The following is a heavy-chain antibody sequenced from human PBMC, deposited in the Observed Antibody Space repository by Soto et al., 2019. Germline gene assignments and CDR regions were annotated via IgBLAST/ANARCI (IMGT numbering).Heavy chain of an antibody. D-gene: IGHD3-3*01. CDR3: ARGPLTYYDFWSGLGGWFDP. CDR1: GYTFTSYA. CDR2: INAGNGNT. V-gene: IGHV1-3*01. Sequence: QVQLVQSGAEVKKPGASVKVYCKASGYTFTSYAMHWVRQAPGQRLEWMGWINAGNGNTKYSQKFQGRVTITRDTSASTAYMELSSLRSEDTAVYYCARGPLTYYDFWSGLGGWFDPWGQGTLVTVSS. J-gene: IGHJ5*02.